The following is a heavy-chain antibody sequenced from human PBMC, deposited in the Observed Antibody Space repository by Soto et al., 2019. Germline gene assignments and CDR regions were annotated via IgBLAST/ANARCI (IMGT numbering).Heavy chain of an antibody. CDR3: AKEFWSGPFDY. Sequence: GGSLRLSCAASGFTFSSYGMHLVRQAPGKGLEWVAVIWSDGSNKYYADSVKGRFTISRDNSKNTLYLQVNSLRAEDTAVYYWAKEFWSGPFDYWGQGTLVTVSS. D-gene: IGHD3-3*01. V-gene: IGHV3-33*06. J-gene: IGHJ4*02. CDR1: GFTFSSYG. CDR2: IWSDGSNK.